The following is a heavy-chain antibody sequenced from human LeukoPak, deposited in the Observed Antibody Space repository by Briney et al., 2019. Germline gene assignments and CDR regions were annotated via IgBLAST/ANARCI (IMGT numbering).Heavy chain of an antibody. CDR2: MNPNSGNT. CDR3: ARGRIAARRSGNWFDP. Sequence: ASVKVSCKASGYTFTSYGINWVRQATGQGLEWMGWMNPNSGNTGYAQKFQGRVTMTRNTSISTAYMELSSLRSEDTAVYYCARGRIAARRSGNWFDPWGQGTLVTVSS. J-gene: IGHJ5*02. D-gene: IGHD6-6*01. V-gene: IGHV1-8*01. CDR1: GYTFTSYG.